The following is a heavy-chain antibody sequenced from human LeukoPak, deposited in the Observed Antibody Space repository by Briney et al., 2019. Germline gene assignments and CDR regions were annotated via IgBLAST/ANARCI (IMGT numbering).Heavy chain of an antibody. CDR3: ARVPDGGYYYYMDV. D-gene: IGHD3-10*01. J-gene: IGHJ6*03. CDR1: GFTFSSYS. Sequence: GGSLRLSCAASGFTFSSYSMNWVRQAPGKGLEWVSSISSSSSYIYYADSVKGRFTISRDNAKNSLYLQMNSLGAEDTAVYYCARVPDGGYYYYMDVWGKGTTVTVSS. CDR2: ISSSSSYI. V-gene: IGHV3-21*01.